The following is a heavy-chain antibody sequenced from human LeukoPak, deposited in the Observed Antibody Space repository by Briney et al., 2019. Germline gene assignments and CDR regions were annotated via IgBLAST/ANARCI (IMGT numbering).Heavy chain of an antibody. J-gene: IGHJ4*02. CDR1: GFTFSSYN. Sequence: GGSLRLSCAASGFTFSSYNMNWVRQAPGKGLEWVSSISSSSNYIYYADSVKGRFTISRDNAKSSLYLQMNSLRAEDTAVYYCARVYAAYNGISGYWGQGTLVTVSS. D-gene: IGHD1-26*01. V-gene: IGHV3-21*01. CDR3: ARVYAAYNGISGY. CDR2: ISSSSNYI.